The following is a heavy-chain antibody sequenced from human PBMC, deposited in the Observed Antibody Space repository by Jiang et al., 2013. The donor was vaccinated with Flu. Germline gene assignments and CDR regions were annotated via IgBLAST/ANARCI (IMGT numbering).Heavy chain of an antibody. CDR3: VRGPGLKFDL. J-gene: IGHJ5*02. CDR1: GDSVSGNTTA. V-gene: IGHV6-1*01. CDR2: TYYRSKWNN. Sequence: TLSLTCAISGDSVSGNTTAWNWIRQSPSRGLEWLGRTYYRSKWNNDYAVSVKSRITINPDTSKNQFSLQLKSMTPEDTAVYYCVRGPGLKFDLWGQGTLVTVSS.